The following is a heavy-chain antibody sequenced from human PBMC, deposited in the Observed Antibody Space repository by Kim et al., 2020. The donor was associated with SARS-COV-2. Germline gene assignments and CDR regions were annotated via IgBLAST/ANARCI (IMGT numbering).Heavy chain of an antibody. CDR1: GGSISSGGYY. J-gene: IGHJ4*02. CDR3: AREGVSGYSSSEAFDY. CDR2: IYYSGST. D-gene: IGHD6-13*01. V-gene: IGHV4-31*03. Sequence: SETLSLTCTVSGGSISSGGYYWSWIRQHPGKGLEWIGYIYYSGSTYYNPSLKSRVTISVDTSKNQFSLKLSSVTAADTAVYYCAREGVSGYSSSEAFDYWGQGTLVTVSS.